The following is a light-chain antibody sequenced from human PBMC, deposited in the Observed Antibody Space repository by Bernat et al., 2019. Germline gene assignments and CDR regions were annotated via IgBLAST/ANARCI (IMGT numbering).Light chain of an antibody. CDR3: QQYYTYPLT. V-gene: IGKV1-8*01. CDR1: QDIGSY. Sequence: AIRMTQSPSSLSASTGDRVTITCRASQDIGSYLAWYQLKPGKAPKVLIYAASTLQSGVPSRFSGSGSGTDFTLTISSLQSEDVATYYCQQYYTYPLTFGGGTKVEIK. CDR2: AAS. J-gene: IGKJ4*01.